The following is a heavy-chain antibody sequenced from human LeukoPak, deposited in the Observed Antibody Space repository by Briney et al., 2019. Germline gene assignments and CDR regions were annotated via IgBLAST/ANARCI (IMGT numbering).Heavy chain of an antibody. D-gene: IGHD1-26*01. CDR2: IYHSGST. V-gene: IGHV4-38-2*02. CDR3: ARVTRGSYYGY. CDR1: GYSISSGYY. J-gene: IGHJ4*02. Sequence: SETLSLTCTVSGYSISSGYYWGWIRQPPGKGREWIGSIYHSGSTYYNPSLKSRVTISVDTSKNQFSLKLSSVTAADTAVYYCARVTRGSYYGYWGQGTLVTVSS.